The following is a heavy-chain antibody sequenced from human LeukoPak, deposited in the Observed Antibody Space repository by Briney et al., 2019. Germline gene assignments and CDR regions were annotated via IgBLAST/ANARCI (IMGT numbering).Heavy chain of an antibody. V-gene: IGHV3-23*01. CDR3: AKSTRNSDWTFVGSY. CDR1: GFTFSNYA. J-gene: IGHJ4*02. CDR2: ISVIGGST. Sequence: GGSLRLSCAASGFTFSNYAVSWVRQAPGKWLEWVSAISVIGGSTYYADSVKGRFTISRDNSKNPLYLQMNSLRAEDTALYYCAKSTRNSDWTFVGSYWGQGTLVTVSS. D-gene: IGHD6-19*01.